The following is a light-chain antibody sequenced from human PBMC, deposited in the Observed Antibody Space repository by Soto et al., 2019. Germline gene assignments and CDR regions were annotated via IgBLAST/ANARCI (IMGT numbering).Light chain of an antibody. J-gene: IGLJ7*01. CDR2: GNS. V-gene: IGLV1-40*01. CDR3: QSYDSSLIGAV. CDR1: SSNIGAGYD. Sequence: QSVLTQPPSVSGAPGQRVTIACTGSSSNIGAGYDVHWYQQLPGTAPKLLIYGNSNGPSGVPARFSGSKSGTSASLAITGLQAEDEAEYYCQSYDSSLIGAVFGGGTQLTVL.